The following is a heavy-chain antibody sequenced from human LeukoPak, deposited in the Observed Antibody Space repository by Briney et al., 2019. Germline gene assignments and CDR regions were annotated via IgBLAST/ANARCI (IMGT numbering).Heavy chain of an antibody. V-gene: IGHV3-21*01. CDR1: GFTFSSYS. Sequence: GGSLRLSCAASGFTFSSYSMNWVRQAPGKGLEWVSSISSSSSYIYYAVSVKGRFTISRDNAKNSLYLQMNSLRAEDTAVYYCARDLLDIVVVPAARHPRYYYYGMDVWGKGTTVTVSS. CDR2: ISSSSSYI. CDR3: ARDLLDIVVVPAARHPRYYYYGMDV. D-gene: IGHD2-2*03. J-gene: IGHJ6*04.